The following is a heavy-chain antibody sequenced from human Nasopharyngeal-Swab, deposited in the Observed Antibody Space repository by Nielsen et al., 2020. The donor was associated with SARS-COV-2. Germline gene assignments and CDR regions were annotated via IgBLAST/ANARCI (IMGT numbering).Heavy chain of an antibody. V-gene: IGHV4-39*01. D-gene: IGHD3-22*01. CDR2: IYYRGST. CDR3: AKSRIDMIVVALFDY. Sequence: SETLSLTCTVSGGSISSTSYYWGWIRQPPGKGPQWLGIIYYRGSTYYNPALKSRVTISVDTSKNQFFLKLNSVTAADTAVYYCAKSRIDMIVVALFDYWGQGTLVTVSS. J-gene: IGHJ4*02. CDR1: GGSISSTSYY.